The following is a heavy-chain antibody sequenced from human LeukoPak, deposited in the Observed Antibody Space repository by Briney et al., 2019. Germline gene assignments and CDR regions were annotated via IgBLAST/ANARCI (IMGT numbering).Heavy chain of an antibody. V-gene: IGHV3-7*01. D-gene: IGHD5-12*01. CDR2: IKQDGSEK. J-gene: IGHJ6*03. Sequence: GGSLRLSCAASGFTFSSYWMSWVRQAPGKGLEWVANIKQDGSEKYYVDSVKGRFTISRDNAKNSLYLQMNSLRAEDTAVYYCARVYSGYDLIYYYYYMDVWGKGTTVTVSS. CDR1: GFTFSSYW. CDR3: ARVYSGYDLIYYYYYMDV.